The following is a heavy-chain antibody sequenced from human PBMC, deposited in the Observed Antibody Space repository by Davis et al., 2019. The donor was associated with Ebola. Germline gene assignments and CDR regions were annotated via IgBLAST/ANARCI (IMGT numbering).Heavy chain of an antibody. V-gene: IGHV4-34*01. Sequence: GSLRLSCAVCGGSFSGYYWSWIRQPPGKGLEWIGEINHSGSTNYNPSLKSRVTISVDTSKNQFSLKLSSVTAADTAVYYCARGTTVIYYYYYGMDVWGQGTTVTVSS. J-gene: IGHJ6*02. D-gene: IGHD4-17*01. CDR1: GGSFSGYY. CDR2: INHSGST. CDR3: ARGTTVIYYYYYGMDV.